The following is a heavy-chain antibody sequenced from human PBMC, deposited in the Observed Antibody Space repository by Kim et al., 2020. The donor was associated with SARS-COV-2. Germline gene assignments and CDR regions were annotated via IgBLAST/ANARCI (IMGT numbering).Heavy chain of an antibody. CDR1: GGTFSSYA. CDR3: ARDLGGGSYSGRLDY. J-gene: IGHJ4*02. D-gene: IGHD1-26*01. CDR2: IIPIFGTA. Sequence: SVKVSCKASGGTFSSYAISWVRQAPGQGLEWMGGIIPIFGTANYAQKFQGRVTITADESTSTAYMELSSLRSEDTAVYYCARDLGGGSYSGRLDYWGQGTLVTVSS. V-gene: IGHV1-69*13.